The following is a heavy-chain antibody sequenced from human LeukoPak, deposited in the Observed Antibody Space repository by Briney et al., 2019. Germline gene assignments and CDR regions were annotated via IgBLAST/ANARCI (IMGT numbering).Heavy chain of an antibody. CDR2: ISSSSSYT. Sequence: GGSLRLSCVASGFTFSDYYMSWIRQAPGKGLEWVSYISSSSSYTTYADSVKGRFTISRDNAKNSLYLQMNSLRAEDTAVYYCARDRARTNYDILARPDYWGQGTLVTVSS. D-gene: IGHD3-9*01. J-gene: IGHJ4*02. CDR1: GFTFSDYY. V-gene: IGHV3-11*05. CDR3: ARDRARTNYDILARPDY.